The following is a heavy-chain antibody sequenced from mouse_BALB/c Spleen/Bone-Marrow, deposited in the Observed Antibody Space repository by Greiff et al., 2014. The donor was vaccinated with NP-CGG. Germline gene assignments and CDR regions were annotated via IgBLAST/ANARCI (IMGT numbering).Heavy chain of an antibody. CDR3: ARGRGWYFDY. CDR1: GYAFSNYW. V-gene: IGHV1-80*01. D-gene: IGHD2-3*01. J-gene: IGHJ2*01. Sequence: QVQLQQSGTELVRPGPSVKISCKASGYAFSNYWMNWVKRRPGQGLEWIGQIYPGDGDTNYNGKFKGKATLTADKSSSTAYMQLSSLTSEDSAVYFCARGRGWYFDYWGQGTTLTVSS. CDR2: IYPGDGDT.